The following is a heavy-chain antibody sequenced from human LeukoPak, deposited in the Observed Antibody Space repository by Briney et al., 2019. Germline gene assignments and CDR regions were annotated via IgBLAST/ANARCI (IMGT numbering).Heavy chain of an antibody. Sequence: SETLSLTCAVSGDSISSSNWWTWFRPPPGRGLEWIGEIFHSGGTYYNPSLKSRVTISVDTSKNQFSLKLSSVTAADTAVYYCARVSTGLELRLFDYWGQGTLVTVSS. CDR1: GDSISSSNW. CDR3: ARVSTGLELRLFDY. D-gene: IGHD1-7*01. V-gene: IGHV4-4*02. J-gene: IGHJ4*02. CDR2: IFHSGGT.